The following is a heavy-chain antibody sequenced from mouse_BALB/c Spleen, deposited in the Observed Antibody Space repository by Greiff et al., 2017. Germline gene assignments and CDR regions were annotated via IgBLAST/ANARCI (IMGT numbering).Heavy chain of an antibody. D-gene: IGHD2-3*01. CDR3: TRWLLNGYYYAMDY. CDR2: IYPSDSYT. J-gene: IGHJ4*01. V-gene: IGHV1-69*02. CDR1: GYTFTSYW. Sequence: QVQLQQPGAELVRPGASVKLSCKASGYTFTSYWINWVKQRPGQGLEWIGNIYPSDSYTNYNQKFKDKATVTVDKSSSTAYMQLSSPTSEDSAVYYCTRWLLNGYYYAMDYWGQGTSVTVSS.